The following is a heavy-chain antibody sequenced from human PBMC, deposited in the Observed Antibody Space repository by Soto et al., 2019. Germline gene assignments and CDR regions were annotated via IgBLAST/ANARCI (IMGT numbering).Heavy chain of an antibody. CDR2: IYYSGST. V-gene: IGHV4-59*01. CDR3: ARGLGERIFGVVTRDLNWFDP. J-gene: IGHJ5*02. Sequence: SETLSLTCTVSGGSISSYYWSWIRQPPGKGLEWIGYIYYSGSTNYNPSLKSRVTISVDTSKNQFSLKLSSVTAADTAVYYCARGLGERIFGVVTRDLNWFDPWGQGTLVTVSS. CDR1: GGSISSYY. D-gene: IGHD3-3*01.